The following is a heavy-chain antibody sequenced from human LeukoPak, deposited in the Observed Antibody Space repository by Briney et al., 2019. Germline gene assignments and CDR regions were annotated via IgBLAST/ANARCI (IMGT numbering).Heavy chain of an antibody. CDR1: GYTFTSYD. V-gene: IGHV1-8*01. CDR2: MNPNSGNI. CDR3: ARTGILRYFDWLLSHPSTPSYYFDY. J-gene: IGHJ4*02. Sequence: ASVKVSCKASGYTFTSYDINWVRQATGQGLEWMGWMNPNSGNIGYAQKFQGRVTMTRNTSISTAYMELSSLRSEDTAVYYCARTGILRYFDWLLSHPSTPSYYFDYWGQGTLVTVSS. D-gene: IGHD3-9*01.